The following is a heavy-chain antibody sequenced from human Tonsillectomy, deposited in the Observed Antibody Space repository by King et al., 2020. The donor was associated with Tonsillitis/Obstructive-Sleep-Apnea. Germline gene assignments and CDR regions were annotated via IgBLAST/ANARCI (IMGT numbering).Heavy chain of an antibody. D-gene: IGHD3-16*01. J-gene: IGHJ4*02. Sequence: QLQESGPGLVKPSETLSLTCTVSGGSISSYYWSWIRQPPGKGLEWIGYIYYSGSTNYNPSLKSRVTISVDTSKNQFSLKLSSVTAADTAVYYCARGKARGGADYWGQGTLVTVSS. V-gene: IGHV4-59*01. CDR3: ARGKARGGADY. CDR1: GGSISSYY. CDR2: IYYSGST.